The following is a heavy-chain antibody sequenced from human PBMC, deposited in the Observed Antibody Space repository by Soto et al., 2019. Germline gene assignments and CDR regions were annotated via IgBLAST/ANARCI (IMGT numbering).Heavy chain of an antibody. CDR3: TRYAIGYCSSTSCSRTYYYYGMDV. CDR2: IRSKAYGGTT. J-gene: IGHJ6*02. D-gene: IGHD2-2*01. CDR1: GFTFGDYA. Sequence: PGGSLRLSCTASGFTFGDYAMSWFRQAPGKGLEWVGFIRSKAYGGTTEYAASVKGRFTISRDDSKSIAYLQMHSLKTEDTAVYYCTRYAIGYCSSTSCSRTYYYYGMDVWGQGTTVTVSS. V-gene: IGHV3-49*03.